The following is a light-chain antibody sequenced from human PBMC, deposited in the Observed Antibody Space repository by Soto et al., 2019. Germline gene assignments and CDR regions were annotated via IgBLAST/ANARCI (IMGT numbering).Light chain of an antibody. CDR2: EVS. Sequence: HSFLTQPASVSGSPGQSITISCTGTISDVGNYKYVSWYQQHPGKAPKLMIYEVSNRPSGVSNRFSGSKSGNTASLTISGLQAEDETDYYCFSYTSSGTYVFRTGTKATVL. J-gene: IGLJ1*01. CDR1: ISDVGNYKY. V-gene: IGLV2-14*01. CDR3: FSYTSSGTYV.